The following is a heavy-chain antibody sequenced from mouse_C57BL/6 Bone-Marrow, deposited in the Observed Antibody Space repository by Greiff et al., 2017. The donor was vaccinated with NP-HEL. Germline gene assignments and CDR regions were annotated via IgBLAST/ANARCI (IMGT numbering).Heavy chain of an antibody. CDR3: AKGIYYDDWFAY. D-gene: IGHD2-4*01. V-gene: IGHV1-59*01. J-gene: IGHJ3*01. CDR1: GYTFTSYW. CDR2: IDPSDSYT. Sequence: QVQLQQSGAELVRPGTSVKLSCKASGYTFTSYWMHWVKQRPGQGLEWIGVIDPSDSYTNYNQKFKGKATLTVDTSSSTAYMQLSSLTSEDSAVYYCAKGIYYDDWFAYWGQGTLVTVSA.